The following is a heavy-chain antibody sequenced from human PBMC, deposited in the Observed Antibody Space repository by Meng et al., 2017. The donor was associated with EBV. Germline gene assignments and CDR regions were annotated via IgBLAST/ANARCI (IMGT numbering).Heavy chain of an antibody. D-gene: IGHD3-10*01. J-gene: IGHJ4*02. CDR3: ASESGRGFTPDY. CDR1: GGTFRSDA. CDR2: LIPMSGAP. Sequence: QVTVQQSGAEVKKPGSSVKVPCRTSGGTFRSDAVSWVRQAPGQGLEWMGGLIPMSGAPHYAQKFQDRVTIIADESTSTHSMELNNLRSEDTAMYYCASESGRGFTPDYWGQGTLVTVSS. V-gene: IGHV1-69*01.